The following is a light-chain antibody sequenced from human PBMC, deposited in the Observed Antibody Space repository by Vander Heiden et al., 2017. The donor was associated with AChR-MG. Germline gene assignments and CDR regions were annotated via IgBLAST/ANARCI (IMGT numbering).Light chain of an antibody. Sequence: DIQLTQSPSFLSASVGDRVTITCRASQGISSYLAWYQQKPGKAPKLLIYAASTLQSGVPSRLSGSGSGTEFTRTISSLQPEDFATYYCQQLNSYPLTFGGGTKVEIK. CDR1: QGISSY. CDR2: AAS. J-gene: IGKJ4*01. CDR3: QQLNSYPLT. V-gene: IGKV1-9*01.